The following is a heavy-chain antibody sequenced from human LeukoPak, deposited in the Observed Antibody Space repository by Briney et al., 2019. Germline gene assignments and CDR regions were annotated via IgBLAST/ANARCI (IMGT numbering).Heavy chain of an antibody. Sequence: KVSCKASGYTFTNYGISWVRQASGKGLEWVGRIRSKANSYATAYAASVKGRFTISRDDSKNTAYLQMNSLKTEDTAVYYCTRHWGLLWFGESDNAFDIWGQGTMVTVSS. CDR3: TRHWGLLWFGESDNAFDI. CDR1: GYTFTNYG. V-gene: IGHV3-73*01. J-gene: IGHJ3*02. CDR2: IRSKANSYAT. D-gene: IGHD3-10*01.